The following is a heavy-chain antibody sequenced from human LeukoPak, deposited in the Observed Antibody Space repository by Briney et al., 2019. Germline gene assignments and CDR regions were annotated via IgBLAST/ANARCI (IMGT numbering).Heavy chain of an antibody. CDR1: GFTFSSYG. CDR3: EREGIAAAGPRGWFDP. D-gene: IGHD6-13*01. V-gene: IGHV3-33*01. CDR2: IWYDGSNK. J-gene: IGHJ5*02. Sequence: GGSLRLSCAASGFTFSSYGMHWVRQAPGKGLEWVAVIWYDGSNKYDADSVKGRFTISRDNSKNTLYLQMNSLRDEDTAVYCWEREGIAAAGPRGWFDPWGQGTLVTVSS.